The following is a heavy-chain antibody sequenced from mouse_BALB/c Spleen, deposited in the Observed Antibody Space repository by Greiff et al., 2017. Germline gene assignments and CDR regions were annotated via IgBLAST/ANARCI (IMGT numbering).Heavy chain of an antibody. CDR3: ARSYYYGSSMWAY. J-gene: IGHJ3*01. CDR1: GFNIKDTY. CDR2: IDPSNGNT. V-gene: IGHV14-3*02. Sequence: EVPLQQSGAELVTPGASVKLSCTASGFNIKDTYMHWVKQRPEQGLEWIGRIDPSNGNTKYDPNFQGKATITADTSSTTAYLQLSSLTSEDTAVYYCARSYYYGSSMWAYGGKGTLVTVSA. D-gene: IGHD1-1*01.